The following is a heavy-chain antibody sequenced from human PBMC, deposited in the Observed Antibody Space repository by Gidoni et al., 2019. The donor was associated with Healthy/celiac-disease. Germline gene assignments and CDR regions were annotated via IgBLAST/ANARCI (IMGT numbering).Heavy chain of an antibody. J-gene: IGHJ5*02. CDR1: GFTSRSYE. CDR3: AREIELAIAAAGTTGNGWFDP. Sequence: EVQLVESVGGLVQPGGSLRLVCADSGFTSRSYEMYWVRQAPGKGLEGVSYISGSGSTIYYADSVKSRFTISRDNAKISLYLQMNSLRAEDTAVYDCAREIELAIAAAGTTGNGWFDPWGQGTLVTVSS. CDR2: ISGSGSTI. D-gene: IGHD6-13*01. V-gene: IGHV3-48*03.